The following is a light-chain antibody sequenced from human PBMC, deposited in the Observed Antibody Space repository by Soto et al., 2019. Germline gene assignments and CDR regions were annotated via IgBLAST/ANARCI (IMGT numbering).Light chain of an antibody. Sequence: EIVLTQSPATLSASPGERATLSCRASQTVVVRLAWYQHKPGQAPRLLIYEASNRAAGVPGRVSGSGSGTDFNLTITRLEPEDFAFYYCHQRQRWPRPFGQGSKVEIK. V-gene: IGKV3-11*01. CDR3: HQRQRWPRP. J-gene: IGKJ1*01. CDR2: EAS. CDR1: QTVVVR.